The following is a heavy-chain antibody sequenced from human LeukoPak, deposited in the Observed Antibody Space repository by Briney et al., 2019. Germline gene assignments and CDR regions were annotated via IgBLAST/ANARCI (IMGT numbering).Heavy chain of an antibody. V-gene: IGHV1-2*04. D-gene: IGHD3-10*01. CDR3: ARGLNYYGSGSYRDWFDP. CDR1: GYTFTGYC. CDR2: INPNSGGT. Sequence: ASVKVSGKASGYTFTGYCMHWVRQAPGQGLEWMGWINPNSGGTNYAQKFQGWVTMTRDTSISTAYMELSRLRSDDTAVYYCARGLNYYGSGSYRDWFDPWGQGTLVTVSS. J-gene: IGHJ5*02.